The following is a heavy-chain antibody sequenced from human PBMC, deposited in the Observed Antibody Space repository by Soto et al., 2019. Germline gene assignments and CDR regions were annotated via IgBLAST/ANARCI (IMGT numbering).Heavy chain of an antibody. CDR2: IYYSGST. D-gene: IGHD1-1*01. CDR3: ARQEEILDWFDP. V-gene: IGHV4-59*08. Sequence: QVQLQESGPGLVKPSETLSLTCTVSGGSISSYYWSWIRQPPGKGLEWIGYIYYSGSTNYNPSLKSRVTLSVDTSKNQFSLKLGSVTAADTAVYYCARQEEILDWFDPWGQGTLVTVSS. CDR1: GGSISSYY. J-gene: IGHJ5*02.